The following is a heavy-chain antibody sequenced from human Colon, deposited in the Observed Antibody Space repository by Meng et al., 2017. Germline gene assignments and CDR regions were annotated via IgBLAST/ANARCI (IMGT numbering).Heavy chain of an antibody. J-gene: IGHJ5*01. CDR1: GYTFTGYY. D-gene: IGHD5-18*01. CDR3: TRGYSYGWFDS. Sequence: ASVKVSCKTSGYTFTGYYIYWMRQAPGQGLEWMGWVSPNSGVTNYAQKFQGRVTMTRDTSISTAYMELSRLRFDDTAIYYCTRGYSYGWFDSWGQGTQVT. V-gene: IGHV1-2*02. CDR2: VSPNSGVT.